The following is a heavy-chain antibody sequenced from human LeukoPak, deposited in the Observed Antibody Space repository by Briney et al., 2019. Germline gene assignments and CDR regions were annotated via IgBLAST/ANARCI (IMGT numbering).Heavy chain of an antibody. CDR1: EMSFSAYY. Sequence: SETLSLTCAVSEMSFSAYYWNWIRQSPGKRLEWMGEINYGGSTKYTPSLEGRGTILIDTSKNQFSLKLTSVTAADTAVYYCARGFPPGSGSRGSHAFGVWGQGTMVTVSS. J-gene: IGHJ3*01. CDR3: ARGFPPGSGSRGSHAFGV. V-gene: IGHV4-34*01. CDR2: INYGGST. D-gene: IGHD6-19*01.